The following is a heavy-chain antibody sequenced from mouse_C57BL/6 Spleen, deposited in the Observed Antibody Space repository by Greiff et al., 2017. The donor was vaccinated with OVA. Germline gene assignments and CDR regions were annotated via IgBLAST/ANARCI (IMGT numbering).Heavy chain of an antibody. D-gene: IGHD1-1*01. CDR2: ISSGSSTI. Sequence: EVQLQESGGGLVKPGGSLKLSCAASGFTFSDYGMHWVRQAPEKGLEWVAYISSGSSTIYYADTVKGRFTISRDNAKNTLFLQMTSLRSEDTAMYYCARVRSSYGYFDVWGTGTTVTVSS. J-gene: IGHJ1*03. V-gene: IGHV5-17*01. CDR1: GFTFSDYG. CDR3: ARVRSSYGYFDV.